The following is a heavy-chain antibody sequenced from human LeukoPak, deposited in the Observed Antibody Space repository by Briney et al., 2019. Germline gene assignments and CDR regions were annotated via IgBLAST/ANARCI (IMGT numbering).Heavy chain of an antibody. CDR3: ARVNIGGVVWRSRQPYYFDY. CDR1: GFTFSDYS. J-gene: IGHJ4*02. D-gene: IGHD2-15*01. Sequence: GGSLRLSCAASGFTFSDYSMSWIRQAPGKGLEWVSYITSSGSTIYYADSVKGRFTISRDNAKNSLYLQMNSLRAGDTAVYYCARVNIGGVVWRSRQPYYFDYWGQGTLVTVSS. V-gene: IGHV3-11*01. CDR2: ITSSGSTI.